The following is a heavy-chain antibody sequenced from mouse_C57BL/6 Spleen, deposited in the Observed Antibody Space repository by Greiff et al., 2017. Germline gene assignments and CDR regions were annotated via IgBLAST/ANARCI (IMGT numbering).Heavy chain of an antibody. Sequence: QVQLQQPGAELVRPGSSVKLSCKASGYTFTSYWMHWVKQRPIQGLEWIGNIDPSDSETHYNQKFKDKATLTVDKSSSTAYMQLSSLTSEDSAVXYCARSGTTVVATHWYFDVWGTGTTVTVSS. D-gene: IGHD1-1*01. CDR2: IDPSDSET. V-gene: IGHV1-52*01. J-gene: IGHJ1*03. CDR1: GYTFTSYW. CDR3: ARSGTTVVATHWYFDV.